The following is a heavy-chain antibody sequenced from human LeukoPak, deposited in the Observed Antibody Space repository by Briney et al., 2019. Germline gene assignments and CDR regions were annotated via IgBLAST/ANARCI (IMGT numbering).Heavy chain of an antibody. J-gene: IGHJ4*02. D-gene: IGHD3-16*02. Sequence: GGSLRLSRAASGFTFSSNAMSWVRQAPGKGLEWVSSISGSGGSGSGGRIYYADSVKGRFTISRDNSKNTLYLQMNSLRAEDTAVYYCAKVYVWGSYRKIGGYFDYWGQGTLVTVSS. CDR3: AKVYVWGSYRKIGGYFDY. CDR1: GFTFSSNA. V-gene: IGHV3-23*01. CDR2: ISGSGGSGSGGRI.